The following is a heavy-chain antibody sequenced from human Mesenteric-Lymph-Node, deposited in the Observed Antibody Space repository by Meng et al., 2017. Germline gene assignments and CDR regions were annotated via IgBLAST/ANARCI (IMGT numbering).Heavy chain of an antibody. CDR3: ASFPPPGKQWLVTDY. Sequence: QVQLQQWVAGLLKPSETLSLTCAAYGGSFSGYYWSWIRQPPGKGLEWIGEINHSGSTNYNPSLKSRVTISVDTSKNQFSLKLSSVTAADTAVYYCASFPPPGKQWLVTDYWGQGTLVTVSS. D-gene: IGHD6-19*01. CDR1: GGSFSGYY. CDR2: INHSGST. J-gene: IGHJ4*02. V-gene: IGHV4-34*01.